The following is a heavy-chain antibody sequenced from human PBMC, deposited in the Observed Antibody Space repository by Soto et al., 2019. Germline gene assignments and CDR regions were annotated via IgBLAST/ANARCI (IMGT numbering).Heavy chain of an antibody. V-gene: IGHV4-31*03. CDR1: GGSMSSGAYY. J-gene: IGHJ4*02. CDR3: ASTYSGYLDN. CDR2: IYYSGNT. Sequence: PSETLSLTCSVSGGSMSSGAYYWSWIRQHPGKGLEWIAYIYYSGNTYYNPSLRSRITISVDTSKNQFSLKLTSVTDADTAVYYCASTYSGYLDNWGQGTLVTVS. D-gene: IGHD3-22*01.